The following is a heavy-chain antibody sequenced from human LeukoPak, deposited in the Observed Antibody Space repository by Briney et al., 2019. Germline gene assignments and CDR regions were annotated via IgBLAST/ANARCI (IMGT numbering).Heavy chain of an antibody. CDR1: GFTFSSCA. CDR2: ISGSGGST. V-gene: IGHV3-23*01. J-gene: IGHJ4*02. D-gene: IGHD3-10*01. CDR3: AKDISFVPRYYFDY. Sequence: GGSLRLSCAASGFTFSSCAMSWVRQAPGKGLEWVSAISGSGGSTYYADSAKGRFTISRDNSKNTLYLQMNSLRAEDTAVYYCAKDISFVPRYYFDYWGQGTLVTVSS.